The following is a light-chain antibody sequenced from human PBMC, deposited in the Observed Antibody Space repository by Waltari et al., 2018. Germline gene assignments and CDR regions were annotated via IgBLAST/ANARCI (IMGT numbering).Light chain of an antibody. J-gene: IGLJ3*02. CDR2: MNN. Sequence: QSVLTQPPSASGTPGQRVTISCSGSSSNIGSNYLYWYQQLPGAAPKLLIYMNNQRPSGVPDRFACSKSGTSASLAISGLRSEDEADYYCAAWDDSLSGRVFGGGTKLTVL. CDR3: AAWDDSLSGRV. CDR1: SSNIGSNY. V-gene: IGLV1-47*01.